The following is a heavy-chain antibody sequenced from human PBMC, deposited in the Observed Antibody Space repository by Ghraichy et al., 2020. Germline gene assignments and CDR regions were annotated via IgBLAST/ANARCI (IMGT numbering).Heavy chain of an antibody. V-gene: IGHV1-69*13. D-gene: IGHD3-22*01. Sequence: SVKVSCKASGGTFSSYAISWVRQAPGQGLEWMGGIIPIFGTANYAQKFQGRVTITADESTSTAYMELSSLRSEDTVVYYCARGGLYYYYDSSGYSAAFDIWGQGTMVTVSS. CDR2: IIPIFGTA. CDR3: ARGGLYYYYDSSGYSAAFDI. J-gene: IGHJ3*02. CDR1: GGTFSSYA.